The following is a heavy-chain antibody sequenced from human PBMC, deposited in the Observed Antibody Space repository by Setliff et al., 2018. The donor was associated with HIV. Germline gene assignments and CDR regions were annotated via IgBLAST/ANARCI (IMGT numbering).Heavy chain of an antibody. CDR2: IWFDGSDK. V-gene: IGHV3-30*02. D-gene: IGHD5-12*01. Sequence: GGSLRLSCAASGFTFSTYGMHWVRQAPAKGLEWVAFIWFDGSDKYYADSVQGRFTISRDNSKNTLYLQMNSLRPEDTAVYYCAKTWPGHDAFDIWGQGTMVTVSS. J-gene: IGHJ3*02. CDR3: AKTWPGHDAFDI. CDR1: GFTFSTYG.